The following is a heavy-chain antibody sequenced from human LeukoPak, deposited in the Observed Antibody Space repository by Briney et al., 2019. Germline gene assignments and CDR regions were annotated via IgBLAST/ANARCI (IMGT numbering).Heavy chain of an antibody. CDR2: IRYDGSNK. J-gene: IGHJ1*01. CDR1: GFTFSSYG. D-gene: IGHD3-10*01. Sequence: GRSLRLSCAASGFTFSSYGMHWVRQAPGKGLEWVAFIRYDGSNKYYADSVKGRFTISRDNSKNTLYLQMNSLRAEDTAVYYCAIRYYYGSGGWGQGTLVTVSS. V-gene: IGHV3-30*02. CDR3: AIRYYYGSGG.